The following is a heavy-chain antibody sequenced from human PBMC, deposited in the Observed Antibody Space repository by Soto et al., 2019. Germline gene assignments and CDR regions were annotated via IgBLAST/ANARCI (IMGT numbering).Heavy chain of an antibody. D-gene: IGHD3-22*01. J-gene: IGHJ4*02. CDR2: VYYDGRT. CDR3: ARGEPYYYDTSGFAYLDYFDL. CDR1: GGSISTYY. V-gene: IGHV4-59*01. Sequence: QVQLQESGPGLVKPSETLSLTCTVSGGSISTYYWSWIRQPPGKGLEWIACVYYDGRTNFNPSLKSRVSIFVDTSKNQFTLKLSSVTAADTAVYFCARGEPYYYDTSGFAYLDYFDLWGRGTPVTVSS.